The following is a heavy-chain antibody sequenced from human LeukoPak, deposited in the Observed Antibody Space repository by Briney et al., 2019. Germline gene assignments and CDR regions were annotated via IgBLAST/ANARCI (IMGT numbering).Heavy chain of an antibody. Sequence: GGSLRLSCAASGFTFSSYWMTWVRQAPGQGLEWVANIKQDGSEIHYVDSVKGRFTISRDDAKNSMYLQMDSLRAEDTAVYYCARDVASSWLDAFGIWGQGTMVTVSS. V-gene: IGHV3-7*04. D-gene: IGHD6-13*01. CDR2: IKQDGSEI. CDR1: GFTFSSYW. CDR3: ARDVASSWLDAFGI. J-gene: IGHJ3*02.